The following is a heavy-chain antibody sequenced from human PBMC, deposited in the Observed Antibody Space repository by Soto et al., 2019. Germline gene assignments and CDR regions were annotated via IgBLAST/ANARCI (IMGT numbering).Heavy chain of an antibody. CDR1: GYTITSYG. CDR3: ATTQSGYYYYYYMDV. CDR2: ISAYNGNT. D-gene: IGHD3-3*01. Sequence: ASVKASCKASGYTITSYGISWVRQAPGQGLEWMGWISAYNGNTNYAQKLQGRVTMTTDTSTSTAYMELRSLRSDDTAVYYCATTQSGYYYYYYMDVWGKGTTVTVSS. J-gene: IGHJ6*03. V-gene: IGHV1-18*01.